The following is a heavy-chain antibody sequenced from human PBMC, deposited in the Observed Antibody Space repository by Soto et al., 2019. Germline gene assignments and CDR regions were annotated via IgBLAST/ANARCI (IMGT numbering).Heavy chain of an antibody. V-gene: IGHV3-9*01. CDR1: GFRFDDYA. Sequence: EVQLVESGGGLVQSGRSLRLSCAASGFRFDDYAMHWVRQAPGKGLEWLSGISWNHVTTGYADSVKGRFTISRDNAKNSLLLQTNRLSAEDTAVYYCAKDIHAHGTTVTHFDNWGQGTQVTVSS. CDR3: AKDIHAHGTTVTHFDN. D-gene: IGHD4-17*01. CDR2: ISWNHVTT. J-gene: IGHJ4*02.